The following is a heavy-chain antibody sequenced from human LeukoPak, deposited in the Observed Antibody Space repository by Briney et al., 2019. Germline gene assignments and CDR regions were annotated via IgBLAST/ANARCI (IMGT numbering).Heavy chain of an antibody. CDR3: ARAVLGSSWYGGFDP. D-gene: IGHD6-13*01. CDR2: INPNSGGT. CDR1: GYTFTGYY. Sequence: ASVKLSCKASGYTFTGYYMHWVRQAPGQGLEWMGWINPNSGGTNYAQKFQGRVTMTRDTSISTGYMELSRLRSDDTAVYYCARAVLGSSWYGGFDPWGQGTLVTVSS. J-gene: IGHJ5*02. V-gene: IGHV1-2*02.